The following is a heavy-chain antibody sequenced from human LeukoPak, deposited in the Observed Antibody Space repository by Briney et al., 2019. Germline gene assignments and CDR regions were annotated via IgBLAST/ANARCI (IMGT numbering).Heavy chain of an antibody. CDR2: INPNSGGT. V-gene: IGHV1-2*02. CDR3: ARSSSSSILNRKFDY. CDR1: GYTFTGYY. J-gene: IGHJ4*02. D-gene: IGHD3-3*02. Sequence: ASVKVSCKASGYTFTGYYMHWVRQAPGQGLEWMGWINPNSGGTNYAQKFQGRVTMTRDTSISTAYMELSSLRSEDTAVYYCARSSSSSILNRKFDYWGQGTLVTVSS.